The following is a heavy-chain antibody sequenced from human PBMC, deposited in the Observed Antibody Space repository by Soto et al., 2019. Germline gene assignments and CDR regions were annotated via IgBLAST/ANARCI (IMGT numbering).Heavy chain of an antibody. D-gene: IGHD1-26*01. J-gene: IGHJ5*02. Sequence: QVQLVQSGAEVKKHGSSVKVSCKASGGTFSSYAISWVRQAPGQGLEWMGGIIPIFGTANYSQKFQGRVTITADKSTSTAYMELSSLRSEDTAVYYCARPSRYSGSEGWFDHWGQGTLVTVSS. CDR3: ARPSRYSGSEGWFDH. CDR1: GGTFSSYA. V-gene: IGHV1-69*06. CDR2: IIPIFGTA.